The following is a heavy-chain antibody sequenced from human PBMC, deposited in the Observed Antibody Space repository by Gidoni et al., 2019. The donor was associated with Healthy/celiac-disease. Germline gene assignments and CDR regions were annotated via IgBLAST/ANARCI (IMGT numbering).Heavy chain of an antibody. J-gene: IGHJ4*02. Sequence: QLQLQESGPGLVKPSETLSLTCTVSGGSISSSSYYWGWIRQPPGKGLEWIGSIYYSGSTYYNPSIKSRVNISVDTSKNQFSLKLSSVTAADTAVYYCAYERDGYNYSDYWGQGTLVTVSS. CDR1: GGSISSSSYY. D-gene: IGHD5-18*01. V-gene: IGHV4-39*01. CDR2: IYYSGST. CDR3: AYERDGYNYSDY.